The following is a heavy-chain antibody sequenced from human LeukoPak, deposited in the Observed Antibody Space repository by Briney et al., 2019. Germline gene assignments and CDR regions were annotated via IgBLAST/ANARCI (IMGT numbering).Heavy chain of an antibody. CDR3: AKNTAADDYGPGAFDI. V-gene: IGHV1-69*05. D-gene: IGHD3-16*01. CDR1: GGTVSSDA. Sequence: SVKVSCKVSGGTVSSDAISWVRQTPTEGLEWMGRVVPMFTITNYAEKFQGRVTITTDESTTTAYLELRSLRSEDTAIYYCAKNTAADDYGPGAFDIWGQGTLISVSS. J-gene: IGHJ3*02. CDR2: VVPMFTIT.